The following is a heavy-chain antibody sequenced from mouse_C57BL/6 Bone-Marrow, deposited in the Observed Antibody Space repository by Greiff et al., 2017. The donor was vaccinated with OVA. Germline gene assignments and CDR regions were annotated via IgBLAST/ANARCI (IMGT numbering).Heavy chain of an antibody. CDR3: ARILITTVVDLYWYFDV. CDR2: IDPSDSYT. D-gene: IGHD1-1*01. V-gene: IGHV1-50*01. J-gene: IGHJ1*03. Sequence: QVQLQQPGAELVKPGASVKLSCKASGYTFTSYWMQWVKQRPGQGLEWIGEIDPSDSYTNYNQKFKGKATLTVDTSYSTAYMQLSSLTSEDSAVYYCARILITTVVDLYWYFDVWGTGTTVTVSS. CDR1: GYTFTSYW.